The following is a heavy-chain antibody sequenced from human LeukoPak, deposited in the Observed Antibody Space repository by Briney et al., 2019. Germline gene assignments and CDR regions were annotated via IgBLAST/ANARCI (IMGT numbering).Heavy chain of an antibody. V-gene: IGHV4-39*07. CDR3: ASQGSSGFDY. J-gene: IGHJ4*02. Sequence: SETLSLTCTVSGGSISSSSYYWGWIRQPPGKGLEWIGSIYYSGSTYYHPSLKSRVTISVDTSKNQFSLKLSSVTAADTAVYYCASQGSSGFDYWGQGTLVTVSS. CDR1: GGSISSSSYY. CDR2: IYYSGST. D-gene: IGHD6-19*01.